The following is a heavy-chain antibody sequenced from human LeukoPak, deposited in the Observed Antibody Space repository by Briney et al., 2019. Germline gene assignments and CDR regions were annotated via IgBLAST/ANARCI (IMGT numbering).Heavy chain of an antibody. V-gene: IGHV3-23*01. CDR3: AKDRIAVAGPEYFQH. Sequence: GGSLRLSCAASGFAFSSYAMSWVRQAPGKGLEWVSAISGSGGSTYYADSVKGRFTISRDNSKNTLYLQMNSLRAEDTAVYYCAKDRIAVAGPEYFQHWGQGTLVTVSS. CDR1: GFAFSSYA. D-gene: IGHD6-19*01. CDR2: ISGSGGST. J-gene: IGHJ1*01.